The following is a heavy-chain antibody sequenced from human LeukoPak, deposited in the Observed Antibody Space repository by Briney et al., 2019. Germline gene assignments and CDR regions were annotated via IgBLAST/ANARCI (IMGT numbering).Heavy chain of an antibody. V-gene: IGHV3-72*01. CDR1: GFTFSDHY. CDR2: TRNKPNSYTT. CDR3: ARGYDTTMVTDYVDV. Sequence: GGSLRLSCAASGFTFSDHYMDWVRQAPGKGLEWVGRTRNKPNSYTTEYAASVKGRFTISRDDSKDSLYLQMSSLKSEDTAVDYCARGYDTTMVTDYVDVWGKGTTVTDSS. D-gene: IGHD5-18*01. J-gene: IGHJ6*03.